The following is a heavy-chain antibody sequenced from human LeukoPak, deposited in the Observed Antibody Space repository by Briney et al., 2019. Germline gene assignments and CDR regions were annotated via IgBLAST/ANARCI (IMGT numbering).Heavy chain of an antibody. Sequence: SETLSLTCVDYSVSFSNYFCKCIRQTPGKCLEWIGEINHSGSTNYNPSLKSRVTMSVDMSKNQFSLTLNSLTAADTAVYFCARGGIDLTTFLGDYWGQRTLVTVSS. V-gene: IGHV4-34*01. D-gene: IGHD2/OR15-2a*01. J-gene: IGHJ4*02. CDR1: SVSFSNYF. CDR2: INHSGST. CDR3: ARGGIDLTTFLGDY.